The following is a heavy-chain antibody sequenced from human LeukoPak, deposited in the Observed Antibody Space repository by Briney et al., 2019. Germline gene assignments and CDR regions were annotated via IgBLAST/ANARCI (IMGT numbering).Heavy chain of an antibody. CDR1: GYSISSDYY. CDR3: ARDSRRELLHAFDI. Sequence: SETLSLTCTVSGYSISSDYYWGWIRQPAGKGLEWIGRIYTSGSTNYNPPLKSRVTISVDTSKNQFSLKLSSMTAADTAVYYCARDSRRELLHAFDIWGQGTMVTVSS. J-gene: IGHJ3*02. D-gene: IGHD1-26*01. CDR2: IYTSGST. V-gene: IGHV4-4*07.